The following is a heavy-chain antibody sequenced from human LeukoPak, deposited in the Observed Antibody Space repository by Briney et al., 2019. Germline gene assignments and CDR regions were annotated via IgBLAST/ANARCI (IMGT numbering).Heavy chain of an antibody. V-gene: IGHV3-7*01. CDR2: IKQDGSEK. J-gene: IGHJ4*02. Sequence: GGXLRLSCAASGFTFSSYWMSWVRQAPGKGLEWVANIKQDGSEKYYVDSVKGRFTISRDNAKNSLHLQMNSLRAEDTAVYYCARAWNDYVWGSYLQFDYWGQGTLVTVSS. CDR1: GFTFSSYW. CDR3: ARAWNDYVWGSYLQFDY. D-gene: IGHD3-16*02.